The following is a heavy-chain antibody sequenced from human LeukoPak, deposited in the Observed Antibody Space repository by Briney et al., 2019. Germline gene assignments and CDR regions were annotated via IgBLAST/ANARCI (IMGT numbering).Heavy chain of an antibody. D-gene: IGHD2-15*01. J-gene: IGHJ5*02. Sequence: ASVKVSCKASGYTFTSYGISWVRQAPGQGLEWMGWISAYNGNTNYAQKLQGRVTMTTDTSTSTAYMELRSLRSDDTAVYYCARGLVGYCSGGSCYLRVYNWFDPWGQGTLVTVSS. CDR2: ISAYNGNT. V-gene: IGHV1-18*01. CDR1: GYTFTSYG. CDR3: ARGLVGYCSGGSCYLRVYNWFDP.